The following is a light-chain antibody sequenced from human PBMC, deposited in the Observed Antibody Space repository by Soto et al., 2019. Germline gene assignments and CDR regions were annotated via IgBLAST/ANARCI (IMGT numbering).Light chain of an antibody. CDR2: GTF. CDR3: QQYGSSPAT. CDR1: QSVSSSY. J-gene: IGKJ2*01. V-gene: IGKV3-20*01. Sequence: EIVLTQSPGTLSLSPGQRATLSCRASQSVSSSYLAWYQQKPGQAPRLLMYGTFNRATGVPDRFSGSGSGTDFTLTITGLEPEDCAVYYCQQYGSSPATFGQGTKLEIK.